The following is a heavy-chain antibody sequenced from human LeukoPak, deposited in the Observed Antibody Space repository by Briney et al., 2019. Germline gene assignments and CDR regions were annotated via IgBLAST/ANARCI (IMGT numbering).Heavy chain of an antibody. V-gene: IGHV4-59*01. Sequence: SETLSLTCTVSGFSISSYYWSWIRQPPGKGLEWIGYIYYSGSTNYNPSLKSRVTISVDTSKNQFSLKLSSVTAADTAVYYCARLNSGWYVGWYYYGMDVWGKGTTVTVSS. D-gene: IGHD6-19*01. CDR3: ARLNSGWYVGWYYYGMDV. CDR1: GFSISSYY. J-gene: IGHJ6*04. CDR2: IYYSGST.